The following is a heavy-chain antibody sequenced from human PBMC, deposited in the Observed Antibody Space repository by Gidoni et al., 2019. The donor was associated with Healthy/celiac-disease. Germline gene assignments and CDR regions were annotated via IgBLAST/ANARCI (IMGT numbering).Heavy chain of an antibody. CDR1: GFPFSSYS. V-gene: IGHV3-21*01. CDR2: ISSSSSYI. Sequence: EVQLVESGGGLVKPGGSLRLSCAAAGFPFSSYSMNWVRQAPGKGLEWVSSISSSSSYIYYADSVKGRFTISRDNAKNSLYLQMTSLRAEATAVYYCARQVVTALTKDDAFDIWGQGTMVTVSS. CDR3: ARQVVTALTKDDAFDI. D-gene: IGHD2-21*02. J-gene: IGHJ3*02.